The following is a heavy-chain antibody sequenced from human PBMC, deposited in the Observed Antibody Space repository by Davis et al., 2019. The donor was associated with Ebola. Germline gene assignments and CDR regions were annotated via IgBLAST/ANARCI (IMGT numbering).Heavy chain of an antibody. V-gene: IGHV3-21*01. CDR1: GFVFSRYS. CDR2: FTPSPPHI. CDR3: ARHTPNPSGARYYGMDV. D-gene: IGHD4/OR15-4a*01. J-gene: IGHJ6*02. Sequence: PGGSLRLSCVGSGFVFSRYSVNWVRQVPGKGLEWVSTFTPSPPHIHYADSVKGRFTISRDNAKNSLYLQMNSLRAEDTAVYYCARHTPNPSGARYYGMDVWGQGTTVTVSS.